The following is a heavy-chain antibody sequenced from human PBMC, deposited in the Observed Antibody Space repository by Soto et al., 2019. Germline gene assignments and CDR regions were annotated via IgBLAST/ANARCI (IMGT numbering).Heavy chain of an antibody. J-gene: IGHJ4*02. CDR3: ARASAVYYDFWRGSNLYFGY. V-gene: IGHV1-3*01. CDR2: INAGNGNT. D-gene: IGHD3-3*01. Sequence: ASVKVSCKASGYTFTSYAMHWVRQARGQRLEWKGCINAGNGNTKYSQKFQGRVTITRDTSASTAYMELSSMRSEDTAVYYCARASAVYYDFWRGSNLYFGYWGQGTMLTVSS. CDR1: GYTFTSYA.